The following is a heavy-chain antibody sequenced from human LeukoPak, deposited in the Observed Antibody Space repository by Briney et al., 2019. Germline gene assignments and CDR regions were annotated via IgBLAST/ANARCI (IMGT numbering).Heavy chain of an antibody. CDR1: GFTFGDYA. CDR2: INQDGSEK. Sequence: GGSLRLSCTASGFTFGDYAMSWVRQAPGKGLEWVANINQDGSEKYYVGSVKGRFTLSRDNAKNSLYLQMNSLRAEDTAMYYCARGGIAVPAYVDYWGQGTLVTVSS. CDR3: ARGGIAVPAYVDY. J-gene: IGHJ4*02. V-gene: IGHV3-7*01. D-gene: IGHD6-19*01.